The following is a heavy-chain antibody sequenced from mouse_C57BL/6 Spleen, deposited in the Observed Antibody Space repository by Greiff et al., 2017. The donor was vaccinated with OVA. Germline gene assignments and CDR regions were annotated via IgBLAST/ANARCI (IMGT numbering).Heavy chain of an antibody. Sequence: VQLQQSGTVLARPGASVKMSCKTSGYTFTSYWMHWVKQRPGQGLEWIGAIYPGNSDTSSNQKFKGKAKLTAVTSASTAYMELSSLTDEDSAVYYCAKANLLHGDFDVWGTGTTVTVSA. V-gene: IGHV1-5*01. D-gene: IGHD6-5*01. CDR3: AKANLLHGDFDV. CDR2: IYPGNSDT. CDR1: GYTFTSYW. J-gene: IGHJ1*03.